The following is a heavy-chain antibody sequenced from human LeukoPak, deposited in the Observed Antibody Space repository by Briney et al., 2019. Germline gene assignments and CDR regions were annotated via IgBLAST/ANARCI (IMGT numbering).Heavy chain of an antibody. CDR3: SKSVSGYCSGGSCSPLDYYYMDV. J-gene: IGHJ6*03. V-gene: IGHV4-59*01. Sequence: KASETLSLTCTVPGGSISSYYWSWIRQPPGKGLEWIGYIYYSGSTNYNPSLKSRVTISVDTSKNQFSLKLGLVTAAGTAVYFWSKSVSGYCSGGSCSPLDYYYMDVWGKGTTVTVSS. CDR2: IYYSGST. D-gene: IGHD2-15*01. CDR1: GGSISSYY.